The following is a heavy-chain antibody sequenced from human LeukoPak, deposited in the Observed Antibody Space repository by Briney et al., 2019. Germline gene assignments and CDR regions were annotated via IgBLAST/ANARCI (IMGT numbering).Heavy chain of an antibody. CDR2: IYYTGST. D-gene: IGHD6-19*01. V-gene: IGHV4-59*01. J-gene: IGHJ4*02. CDR3: ASLPVAGTPFDY. Sequence: SETLSLTCTVSGRSISSFYWSWIRQPPGQGLEWLGYIYYTGSTNYNPSLKSRVTISVDTSKNRFSLKLSSVTAADTAVYYCASLPVAGTPFDYWGQGTLVTVSS. CDR1: GRSISSFY.